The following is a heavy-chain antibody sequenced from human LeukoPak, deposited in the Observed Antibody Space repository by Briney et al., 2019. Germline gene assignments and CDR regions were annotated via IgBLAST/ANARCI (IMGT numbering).Heavy chain of an antibody. CDR3: AKNGGSSGYPYYFDY. J-gene: IGHJ4*02. CDR2: ISGSGGST. CDR1: GFTFSSSG. Sequence: GGSLRLSCAASGFTFSSSGMHWVRQAPGKGLEWVSAISGSGGSTYYADSVKGRFTISRDNSKITLYLQMNSLRAEDTAVYYCAKNGGSSGYPYYFDYWGQGILVTVSS. D-gene: IGHD3-22*01. V-gene: IGHV3-23*01.